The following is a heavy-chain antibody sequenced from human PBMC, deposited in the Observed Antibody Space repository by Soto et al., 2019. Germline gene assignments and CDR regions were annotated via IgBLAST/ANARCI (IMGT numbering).Heavy chain of an antibody. CDR1: GGSISSYY. V-gene: IGHV4-59*01. D-gene: IGHD1-1*01. CDR2: IYYSGST. Sequence: QVQLQESGPGLVKPSETLSLTCTVSGGSISSYYWSWIRQPPGKGLEWIGYIYYSGSTNYNPSLKSRVTISVDTSKNQSSLKLGSVTAADTAVYYCARVWTFHWYFDLWGRGTLVTVSS. J-gene: IGHJ2*01. CDR3: ARVWTFHWYFDL.